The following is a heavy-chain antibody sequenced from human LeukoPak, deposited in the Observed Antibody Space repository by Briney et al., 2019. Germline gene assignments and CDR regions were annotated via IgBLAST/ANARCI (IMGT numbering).Heavy chain of an antibody. CDR2: IYHSGST. J-gene: IGHJ4*02. Sequence: KPSETLSLTCTVSGYSISSGYYWGWIRQPPGKGLESIGSIYHSGSTYYNPSLKSRVTISVDTSKNQFSLKLSSVTAADTAVYYCAGGAIWYDSSGYYGPIDYWGQGTLVTVSS. CDR1: GYSISSGYY. CDR3: AGGAIWYDSSGYYGPIDY. D-gene: IGHD3-22*01. V-gene: IGHV4-38-2*02.